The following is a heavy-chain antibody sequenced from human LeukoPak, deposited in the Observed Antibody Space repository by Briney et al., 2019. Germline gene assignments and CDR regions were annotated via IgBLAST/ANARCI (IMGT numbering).Heavy chain of an antibody. CDR2: ISGSGGST. V-gene: IGHV3-23*01. Sequence: GGSLRLSCAASGFTFSSYSMNWVRQAPGKGLEWVSAISGSGGSTYYADSVKGRFTISRDNSKNTLYLQMNSLRAEDTAVYYCAFRWLQSSWHYFDYWGQGTLVTVSS. CDR3: AFRWLQSSWHYFDY. D-gene: IGHD5-24*01. J-gene: IGHJ4*02. CDR1: GFTFSSYS.